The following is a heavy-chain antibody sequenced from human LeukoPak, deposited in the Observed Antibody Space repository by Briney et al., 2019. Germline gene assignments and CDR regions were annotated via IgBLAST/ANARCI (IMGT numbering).Heavy chain of an antibody. V-gene: IGHV3-64*01. CDR2: ISSNGGST. J-gene: IGHJ3*02. CDR3: ARSRADHDAFDI. CDR1: GFTFSSYA. Sequence: PGRSLRLSCAASGFTFSSYAMHWVRQAPGKGLEYVSAISSNGGSTYYANSVKGRFTISRDNSKNTLYLQMGSLRAEDMAVYYCARSRADHDAFDIWGQGTMVTVSS.